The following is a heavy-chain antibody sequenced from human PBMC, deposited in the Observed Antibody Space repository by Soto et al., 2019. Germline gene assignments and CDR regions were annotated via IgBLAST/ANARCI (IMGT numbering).Heavy chain of an antibody. J-gene: IGHJ4*02. D-gene: IGHD3-22*01. CDR2: MNPNSGNT. Sequence: ASVKVSCKASGYTFTSYDINCVRQATGQGLEWMGWMNPNSGNTGYAQKFQGRVTMTRDTSTSTVYMELSSLRSEDTAVYYCARGAGNYYDSSGYLDFWGQGTLVTVSS. CDR3: ARGAGNYYDSSGYLDF. V-gene: IGHV1-8*01. CDR1: GYTFTSYD.